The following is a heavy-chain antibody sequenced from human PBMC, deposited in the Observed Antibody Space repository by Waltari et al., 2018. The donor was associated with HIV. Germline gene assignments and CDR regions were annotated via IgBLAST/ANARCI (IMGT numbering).Heavy chain of an antibody. CDR2: INAGNGNT. V-gene: IGHV1-3*01. J-gene: IGHJ4*02. CDR3: ARAAMVQGVTHRYFDY. Sequence: QVQLVQAGAEVKKPGASVKVSCKASGYTFTSYAMHWVRPAPEQRLDLIGWINAGNGNTKYSHKFQGRVTITRDTSASTAYMELSSLRSEDTAVYYCARAAMVQGVTHRYFDYWGQGTLVTVSS. D-gene: IGHD3-10*01. CDR1: GYTFTSYA.